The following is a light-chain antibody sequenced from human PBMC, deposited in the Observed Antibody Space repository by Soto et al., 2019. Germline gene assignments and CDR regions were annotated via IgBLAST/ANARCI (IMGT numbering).Light chain of an antibody. V-gene: IGLV2-14*01. Sequence: QSVLTQPGSVSESPGQSITISYARTSSDVARYNHVSSYQQHADKAPKLLIHEVSNPHSGVSNRFSGSKSGNTASLTISGLQAEDEADYYCTSYTSTGTYVFGAGPKV. CDR3: TSYTSTGTYV. CDR1: SSDVARYNH. CDR2: EVS. J-gene: IGLJ1*01.